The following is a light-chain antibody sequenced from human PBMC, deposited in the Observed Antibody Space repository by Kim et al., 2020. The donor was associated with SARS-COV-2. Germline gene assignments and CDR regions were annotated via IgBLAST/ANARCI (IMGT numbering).Light chain of an antibody. CDR3: QQRSNWIT. V-gene: IGKV3-11*01. Sequence: CLSPGERPTLSCRASQSVSSYLAWYQQKPGQAPRLLIYDASNRATGIPARFSGSGSGTDFTLTISSLEPEDFAVYYCQQRSNWITFGQGTRLEIK. CDR2: DAS. CDR1: QSVSSY. J-gene: IGKJ5*01.